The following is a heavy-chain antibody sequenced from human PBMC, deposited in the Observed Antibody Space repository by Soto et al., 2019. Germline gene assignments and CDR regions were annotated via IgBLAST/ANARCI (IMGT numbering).Heavy chain of an antibody. CDR3: ARAPETGLAMAPFDY. CDR2: ISSSSSTI. V-gene: IGHV3-48*01. CDR1: GFTFSSYS. J-gene: IGHJ4*02. Sequence: GGSLRLSCAASGFTFSSYSMNWVRQAPGKGLEWVSYISSSSSTIYYADSVKGRFTISRDNAKNSLYLQMNSLRAEDTAVYYCARAPETGLAMAPFDYWGQGTLVTVSS.